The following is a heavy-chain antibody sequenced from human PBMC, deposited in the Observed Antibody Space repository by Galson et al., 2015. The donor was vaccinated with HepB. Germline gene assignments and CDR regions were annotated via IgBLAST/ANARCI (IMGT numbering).Heavy chain of an antibody. Sequence: SVKVSCKASGYTFTSYGISWARQAPGQGLEWMGWISAYNGNTNYAQKLQGRVTMTTDTSTSTAYMELRSLRSDDTAVYYCARDRSRYQARSGRAPGWENSFDPSGQGILVTVPS. V-gene: IGHV1-18*01. CDR2: ISAYNGNT. CDR3: ARDRSRYQARSGRAPGWENSFDP. D-gene: IGHD2-15*01. CDR1: GYTFTSYG. J-gene: IGHJ5*02.